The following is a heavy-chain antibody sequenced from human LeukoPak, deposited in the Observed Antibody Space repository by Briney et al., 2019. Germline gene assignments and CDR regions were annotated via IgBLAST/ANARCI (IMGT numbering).Heavy chain of an antibody. CDR3: ANSLYCGGDCYPYYYYYYMDV. Sequence: GGSLRLSCAASGFVFSTYAMSWVRQAPGKGLEWVSSISGSGGSTHYADSVKGRFTISRDNSKNTLYLQMNSLRAEDTAVYYCANSLYCGGDCYPYYYYYYMDVWGKGTTVTVSS. CDR1: GFVFSTYA. J-gene: IGHJ6*03. V-gene: IGHV3-23*01. CDR2: ISGSGGST. D-gene: IGHD2-21*02.